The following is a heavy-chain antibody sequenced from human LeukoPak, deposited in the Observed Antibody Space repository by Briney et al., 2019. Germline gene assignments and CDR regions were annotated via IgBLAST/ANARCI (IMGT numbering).Heavy chain of an antibody. J-gene: IGHJ5*02. D-gene: IGHD5-18*01. CDR3: ATTPGVDTAMVSNWFDP. CDR1: GGTFSSYA. Sequence: ASVKVSCKASGGTFSSYAISWVRQAPGQGLEWMGGIIPIFGTANYAQKFQGRVTITADESTSTAYMELSSLRSEDTAVYYCATTPGVDTAMVSNWFDPWGQGTLVTVSS. CDR2: IIPIFGTA. V-gene: IGHV1-69*13.